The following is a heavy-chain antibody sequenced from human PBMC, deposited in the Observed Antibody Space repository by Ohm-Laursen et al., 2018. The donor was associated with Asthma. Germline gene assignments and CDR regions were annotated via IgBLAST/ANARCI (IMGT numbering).Heavy chain of an antibody. CDR1: GLPFSNFW. CDR2: IWFDSREE. J-gene: IGHJ4*02. CDR3: ARDIGVSGWCVLDFDH. D-gene: IGHD6-19*01. Sequence: SLRLSCAASGLPFSNFWMSWVRQAPGKGLEWVAGIWFDSREEYYTDSVKGRFTISRDKNTLYLQMNSLKAEDTAVYYCARDIGVSGWCVLDFDHWGQGTLVTVSS. V-gene: IGHV3-33*08.